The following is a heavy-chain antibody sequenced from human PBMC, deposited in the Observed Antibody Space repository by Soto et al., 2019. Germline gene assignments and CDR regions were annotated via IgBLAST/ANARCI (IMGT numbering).Heavy chain of an antibody. CDR3: ARGVVPAAISYYYYYYGMDV. CDR1: GGSISSGGYY. D-gene: IGHD2-2*01. V-gene: IGHV4-31*03. CDR2: IYYSGST. J-gene: IGHJ6*02. Sequence: PSETLSLTCTVSGGSISSGGYYWSWIRQHPGKGLEWIGYIYYSGSTYYNPSLKSRVTISVDTSKNQFSLKLSSVTAADTAVYYCARGVVPAAISYYYYYYGMDVWGQGTTVTSP.